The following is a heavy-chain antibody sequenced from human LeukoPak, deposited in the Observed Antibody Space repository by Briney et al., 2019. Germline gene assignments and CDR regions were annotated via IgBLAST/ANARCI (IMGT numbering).Heavy chain of an antibody. CDR1: GASTSHFY. CDR3: ARSAEWLRNAFDI. J-gene: IGHJ3*02. CDR2: MHNSGSS. Sequence: SETLSPSCSVSGASTSHFYWNWIRQPPGKGLEWIGYMHNSGSSKHSPSLKSRVTISIDTSKNQFSLQLTSVTAADTAIYYCARSAEWLRNAFDIWGQGTMVSVSS. V-gene: IGHV4-59*01. D-gene: IGHD5-12*01.